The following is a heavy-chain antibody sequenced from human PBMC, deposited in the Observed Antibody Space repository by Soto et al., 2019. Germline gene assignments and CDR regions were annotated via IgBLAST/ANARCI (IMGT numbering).Heavy chain of an antibody. Sequence: PSETLSLTCTVSGASISGFYWSWIRRSAGKGLEWIGRIYATGTTDYNPSLKSRVMMSVDTSKKQFSLKLRSVTAADTAVYYCVRDGTKTLRDWFDPWGQGISVTVSS. J-gene: IGHJ5*02. V-gene: IGHV4-4*07. CDR3: VRDGTKTLRDWFDP. CDR1: GASISGFY. CDR2: IYATGTT. D-gene: IGHD1-1*01.